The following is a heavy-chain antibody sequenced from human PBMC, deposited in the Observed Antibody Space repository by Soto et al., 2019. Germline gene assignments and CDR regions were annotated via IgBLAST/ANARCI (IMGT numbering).Heavy chain of an antibody. V-gene: IGHV3-30*18. D-gene: IGHD1-26*01. J-gene: IGHJ4*02. Sequence: GGSLRLSCVGSGFTFSNYGMHWVRQPPGKGLEWVALISDDGDKRYYADSVRGRLIISRDNSKDTPYLQMNSLGPDDTAVYFCAKARVRIVGANSFDYWGQGTPVTVSS. CDR2: ISDDGDKR. CDR3: AKARVRIVGANSFDY. CDR1: GFTFSNYG.